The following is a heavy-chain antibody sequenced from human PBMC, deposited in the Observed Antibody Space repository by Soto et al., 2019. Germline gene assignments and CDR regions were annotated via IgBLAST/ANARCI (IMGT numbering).Heavy chain of an antibody. Sequence: QLQLQESGSGLVKPSQTLSLTCAVSGGPISSGGYSWSWIRQPPGKGLEWIGYMYHSGRTYYNPSLKSRVTKTIDRSNNQSSLKLSSVTAADTDVDYWARVPDYWGQGILFADSS. V-gene: IGHV4-30-2*01. CDR3: ARVPDY. D-gene: IGHD2-2*01. J-gene: IGHJ4*02. CDR1: GGPISSGGYS. CDR2: MYHSGRT.